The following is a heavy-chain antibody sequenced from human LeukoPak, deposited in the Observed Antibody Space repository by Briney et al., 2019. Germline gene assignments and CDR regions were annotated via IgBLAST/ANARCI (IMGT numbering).Heavy chain of an antibody. Sequence: ASVTVSCKASGGTFSSYAISWVRQAPGQGLEWMGWMNPNSGNTGYAQKFQGRVTITRNTSISTAYMDLSSLRSDDTAVYYCARRAVAYYYYYYMDVWGKGTTVTISS. V-gene: IGHV1-8*03. D-gene: IGHD6-19*01. CDR2: MNPNSGNT. J-gene: IGHJ6*03. CDR1: GGTFSSYA. CDR3: ARRAVAYYYYYYMDV.